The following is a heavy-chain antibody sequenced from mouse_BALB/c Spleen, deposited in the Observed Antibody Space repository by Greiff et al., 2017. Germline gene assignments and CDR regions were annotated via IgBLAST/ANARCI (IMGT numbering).Heavy chain of an antibody. CDR3: ARHEGYGNAWFAY. Sequence: VKVVESGPDLVAPSQSLSITCTVSGFSLTSYGVHWVRQPPGKGLEWLVVIWSDGSTTYNSALKSRLSISKDNSKSQVFLKMNSLQTDDTAMYYCARHEGYGNAWFAYWGQGTLVTVSA. J-gene: IGHJ3*01. CDR2: IWSDGST. D-gene: IGHD2-10*02. CDR1: GFSLTSYG. V-gene: IGHV2-6-2*01.